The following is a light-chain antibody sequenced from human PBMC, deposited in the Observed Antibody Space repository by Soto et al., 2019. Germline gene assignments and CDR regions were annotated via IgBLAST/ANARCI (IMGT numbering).Light chain of an antibody. CDR2: EVS. Sequence: QSAVTQPASVSGSPGQSITISCTGTSSDVGSYNLVSWYQQHPGKAPKLMIYEVSKRPSGVSNRFSGSKSGNTASLTISGLQAEDEADYYCCSYAGSSNWVFGGGTKVTVL. J-gene: IGLJ3*02. V-gene: IGLV2-23*02. CDR3: CSYAGSSNWV. CDR1: SSDVGSYNL.